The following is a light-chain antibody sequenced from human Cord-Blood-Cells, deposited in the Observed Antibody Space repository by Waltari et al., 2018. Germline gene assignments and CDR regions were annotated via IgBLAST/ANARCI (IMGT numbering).Light chain of an antibody. CDR1: QSVSSY. CDR3: QQRSNWPGT. CDR2: DAS. V-gene: IGKV3-11*01. Sequence: ESVLTQFPPPLSLAPGVLATLSCRASQSVSSYLSWYQQKPGQAPRLLIYDASNRATGIPARFSGSGSGTDFTLTISSLEPEDFAVYYCQQRSNWPGTFGQGTKLEIK. J-gene: IGKJ2*01.